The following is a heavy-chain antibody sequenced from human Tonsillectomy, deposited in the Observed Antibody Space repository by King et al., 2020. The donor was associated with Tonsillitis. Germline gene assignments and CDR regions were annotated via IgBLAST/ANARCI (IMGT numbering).Heavy chain of an antibody. D-gene: IGHD1-26*01. V-gene: IGHV4-39*01. CDR3: ARYVSGTFDY. CDR2: MYYSGII. J-gene: IGHJ4*02. CDR1: GGSISSSDHY. Sequence: QLQESGPGVVKPSETLSLTCTVSGGSISSSDHYWAWIRQPPGKGLEWIGYMYYSGIIFYNPSLKSRITISGGPSENRFSLKLRSVTAADTAVYFCARYVSGTFDYWGQGALVTVSS.